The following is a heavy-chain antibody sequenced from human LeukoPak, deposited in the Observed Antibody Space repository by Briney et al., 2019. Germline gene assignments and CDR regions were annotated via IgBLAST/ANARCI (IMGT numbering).Heavy chain of an antibody. J-gene: IGHJ5*02. D-gene: IGHD5-24*01. CDR3: ARWSAGEFDP. CDR2: IYYSGST. Sequence: SETLSLTCTVSGGSISSYYWSWIRQPPGKGLEWIGYIYYSGSTYYNPSLKSRVTISVDTSKNQFSLKLSSVTAADTAVYYCARWSAGEFDPWGQGTLVTVSS. V-gene: IGHV4-59*06. CDR1: GGSISSYY.